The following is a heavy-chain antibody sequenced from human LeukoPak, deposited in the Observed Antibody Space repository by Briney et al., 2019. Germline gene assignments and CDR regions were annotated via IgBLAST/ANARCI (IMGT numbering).Heavy chain of an antibody. CDR3: AAYYDSSGYYYAYDAFDI. CDR1: GGSISSYY. V-gene: IGHV4-59*01. J-gene: IGHJ3*02. D-gene: IGHD3-22*01. CDR2: IYYSGST. Sequence: SETLSLTCTVSGGSISSYYWSWIRQPPGKGLEWIGYIYYSGSTNYNPSLKSRVTISVDTSKNQFSLKLSSVTAADTAVYYCAAYYDSSGYYYAYDAFDIWGQGTMVTVSS.